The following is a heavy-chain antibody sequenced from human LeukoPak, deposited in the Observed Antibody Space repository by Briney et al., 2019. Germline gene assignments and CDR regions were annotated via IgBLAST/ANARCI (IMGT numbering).Heavy chain of an antibody. CDR1: GFTFTNDF. D-gene: IGHD7-27*01. Sequence: GGSLRLSCAASGFTFTNDFMTWVRQAPGKGLEWVANINQDGSEKYYVDSVKGRFTISRDNAKNSLFLQMNSLGAEDTAVYYCVPGFDYWGQGTLVTVSS. CDR2: INQDGSEK. V-gene: IGHV3-7*01. J-gene: IGHJ4*01. CDR3: VPGFDY.